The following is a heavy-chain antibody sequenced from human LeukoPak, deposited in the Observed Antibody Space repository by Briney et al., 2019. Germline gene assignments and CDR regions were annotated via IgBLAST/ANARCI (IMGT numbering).Heavy chain of an antibody. CDR3: ARVTMMGRYFDY. CDR1: GGSISSSSYY. CDR2: IYYSGST. Sequence: ASETLSLTCTVSGGSISSSSYYWGWIRQPPGKGLEWIGSIYYSGSTYYNPSLKSRVTISVDTSKNQFSLKLSSVTAADTAVYYCARVTMMGRYFDYWGQGTLVTVSS. V-gene: IGHV4-39*01. D-gene: IGHD3-22*01. J-gene: IGHJ4*02.